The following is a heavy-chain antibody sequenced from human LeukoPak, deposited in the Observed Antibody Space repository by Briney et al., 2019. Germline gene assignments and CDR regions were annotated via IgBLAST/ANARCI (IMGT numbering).Heavy chain of an antibody. Sequence: PGGSLRLSCTGSGFTFSSYSMNWVRQAPGKGLEWVSSVSSSSSYIYYADSVKGRFTISRDNAKNSLYLQMNSLRAEDTAVYYCARGGRSGSSSNYYYYYYYMDVWGKGTTVTVSS. V-gene: IGHV3-21*01. CDR2: VSSSSSYI. CDR1: GFTFSSYS. D-gene: IGHD6-13*01. CDR3: ARGGRSGSSSNYYYYYYYMDV. J-gene: IGHJ6*03.